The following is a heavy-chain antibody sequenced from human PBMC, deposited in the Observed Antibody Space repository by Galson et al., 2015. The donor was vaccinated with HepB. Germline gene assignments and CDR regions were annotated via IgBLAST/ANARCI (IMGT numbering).Heavy chain of an antibody. J-gene: IGHJ6*03. Sequence: SVKVSCKASGYTFAGYYLHWVRQAPGQGLEWMGWINPNNGGTNYAQKFQGRVTMTRDTSISTVYMELRRLRSDDTAVYYCARDANPRTIYYYYYYLDVWGKGTTVTVSS. CDR1: GYTFAGYY. CDR3: ARDANPRTIYYYYYYLDV. V-gene: IGHV1-2*02. D-gene: IGHD3-3*01. CDR2: INPNNGGT.